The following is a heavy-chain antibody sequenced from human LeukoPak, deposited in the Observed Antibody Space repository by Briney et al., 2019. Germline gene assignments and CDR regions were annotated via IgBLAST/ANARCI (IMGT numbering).Heavy chain of an antibody. CDR2: IDPSDSET. D-gene: IGHD5-18*01. V-gene: IGHV5-51*01. CDR3: ARQTAMGRSGDY. Sequence: GESLQISCKASGYSFTSYWIGWVRQMPGKGLEWMGIIDPSDSETRYTPSFQGQVTISVDKSLTTADLQWNSLKASDTAMYYCARQTAMGRSGDYWGQGTRVTVSS. J-gene: IGHJ4*02. CDR1: GYSFTSYW.